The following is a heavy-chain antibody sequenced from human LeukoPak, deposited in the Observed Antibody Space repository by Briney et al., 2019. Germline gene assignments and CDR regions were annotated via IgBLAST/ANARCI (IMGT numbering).Heavy chain of an antibody. Sequence: SETLSLTCIVSGGSISSSSHYWGWIRQPPGKGLEWIGYIYYSGSTNYNPSLKSRVTISVDTSKNQFSLKLSSVTAADTAVYYCARERWGHTVLSYYYMDVWGKGTTVTVSS. D-gene: IGHD3-16*01. V-gene: IGHV4-61*01. CDR2: IYYSGST. CDR1: GGSISSSSHY. J-gene: IGHJ6*03. CDR3: ARERWGHTVLSYYYMDV.